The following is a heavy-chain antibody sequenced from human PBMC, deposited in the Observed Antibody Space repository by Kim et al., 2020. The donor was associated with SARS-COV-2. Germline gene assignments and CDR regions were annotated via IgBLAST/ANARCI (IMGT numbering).Heavy chain of an antibody. CDR1: GFTFSSYS. D-gene: IGHD3-10*01. CDR3: ARDIPLDYGSGSYG. V-gene: IGHV3-21*01. CDR2: ISSSSSYI. Sequence: GSLRLSCAASGFTFSSYSMNWVRQAPGKGLEWVSSISSSSSYIYYADSVKGRFTISRDNAKNSLYLQMNSLRAEDTAVYYCARDIPLDYGSGSYGRGQGTLVTVSS. J-gene: IGHJ4*02.